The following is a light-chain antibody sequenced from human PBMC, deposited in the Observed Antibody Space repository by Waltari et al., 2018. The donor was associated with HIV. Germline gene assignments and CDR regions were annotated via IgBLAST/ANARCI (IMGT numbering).Light chain of an antibody. CDR2: GAS. J-gene: IGKJ1*01. Sequence: VLTQSPGTLSLSPGERATLSCRASQSISNNHLAWYQQKPDQAPRLLIYGASSRATGIPDRFSGSGSGTDFTLTISRLEPEDFALYYCQQYGSSPGTFGQGTKVEIK. CDR1: QSISNNH. CDR3: QQYGSSPGT. V-gene: IGKV3-20*01.